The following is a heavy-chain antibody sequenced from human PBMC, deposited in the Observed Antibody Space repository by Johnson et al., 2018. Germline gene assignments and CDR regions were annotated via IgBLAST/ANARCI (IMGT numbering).Heavy chain of an antibody. CDR3: SRARYCSGATGDAGAECFQH. D-gene: IGHD2-15*01. CDR2: INHGGST. J-gene: IGHJ1*01. V-gene: IGHV4-34*01. CDR1: GGSFSGYH. Sequence: QVQLQQWGAGLLKPSETLSLTCAVHGGSFSGYHWTWIRQPPGKGLEWIGEINHGGSTNYNPSLKSRVTMSVDTSKKQFSLKLTSGTAADTAVCSCSRARYCSGATGDAGAECFQHWGQGTLVTVSS.